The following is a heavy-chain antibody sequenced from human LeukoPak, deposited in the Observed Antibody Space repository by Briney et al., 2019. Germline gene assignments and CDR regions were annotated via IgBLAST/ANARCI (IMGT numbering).Heavy chain of an antibody. V-gene: IGHV1-18*01. CDR3: ARDPTVTSPFDY. CDR1: GYTFTSYG. Sequence: ASVKVSCKASGYTFTSYGISWVRQAPGQGLEWMGWISAYNGNTNYAQKLQGRVTMTTDTSTSTAYMELKSLRSDDTAVYYCARDPTVTSPFDYWGQGTLVTVSS. CDR2: ISAYNGNT. D-gene: IGHD4-11*01. J-gene: IGHJ4*02.